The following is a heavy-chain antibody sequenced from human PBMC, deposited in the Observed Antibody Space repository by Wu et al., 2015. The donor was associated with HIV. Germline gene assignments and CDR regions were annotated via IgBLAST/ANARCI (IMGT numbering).Heavy chain of an antibody. Sequence: QVLLVQSGAEVKKPGSSVKVSCKASGGTFRNYAFSWVRQAPGQGLDWMGQIIPIFGTSYYAQKFQGRVTITADESTSTAYMELSSLTSEDAAVYYCATDGDYISGSVYWGQGTLVTVSS. V-gene: IGHV1-69*12. D-gene: IGHD6-19*01. J-gene: IGHJ4*02. CDR1: GGTFRNYA. CDR3: ATDGDYISGSVY. CDR2: IIPIFGTS.